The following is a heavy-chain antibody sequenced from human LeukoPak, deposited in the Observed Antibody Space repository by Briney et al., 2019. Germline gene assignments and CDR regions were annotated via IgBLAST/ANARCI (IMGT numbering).Heavy chain of an antibody. Sequence: PGGSLRLSCEASGFSFSSSWMTWVRQAPGKGLEWVATIKNDGSDKYYVDSVKGRFTLSRDNAKSSLYLQMNSLRAEDTAVYYCADLGYTDGGQGTLVTVSS. J-gene: IGHJ4*02. D-gene: IGHD2-15*01. CDR2: IKNDGSDK. CDR3: ADLGYTD. CDR1: GFSFSSSW. V-gene: IGHV3-7*01.